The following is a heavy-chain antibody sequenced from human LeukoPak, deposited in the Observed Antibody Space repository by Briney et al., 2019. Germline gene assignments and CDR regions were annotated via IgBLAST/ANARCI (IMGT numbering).Heavy chain of an antibody. V-gene: IGHV4-59*01. CDR2: ISSSGDT. J-gene: IGHJ4*02. Sequence: PSETLSLTCTVSGSSMSSYYWTWIRQPPGKGLEWIGFISSSGDTNYNPSLKSRVTISIDTSKNQFSLKMSSATTADTAVYYCARDLDGVALDQWGQGTLVTVSS. D-gene: IGHD4-17*01. CDR3: ARDLDGVALDQ. CDR1: GSSMSSYY.